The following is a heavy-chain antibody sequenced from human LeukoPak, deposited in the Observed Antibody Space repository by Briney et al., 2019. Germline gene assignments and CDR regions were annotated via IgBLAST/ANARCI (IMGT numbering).Heavy chain of an antibody. J-gene: IGHJ6*02. Sequence: GASVKVSCKASGYTFTGYYMHWVRQAPGQGLEWRGWINPNSGGTNYAQKFQGRVTMTRDTSISTAYMELSRPRSDDTAVYYCARDRVPRTNNYYYGMDVWGQGTTVTVSS. CDR3: ARDRVPRTNNYYYGMDV. V-gene: IGHV1-2*02. CDR1: GYTFTGYY. D-gene: IGHD2-8*01. CDR2: INPNSGGT.